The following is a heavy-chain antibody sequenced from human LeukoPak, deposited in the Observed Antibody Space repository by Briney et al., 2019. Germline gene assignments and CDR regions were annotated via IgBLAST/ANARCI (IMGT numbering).Heavy chain of an antibody. Sequence: ASVKVSCKASGYTFTNYGITWMRQAPGQGLEWMGWINTYNGNTNYAQKLQGRVTITTDTSTSTAYMELRSLRSDDTAVYYCARAGAYYDILTGRERRIIHDYYMDVWGKGTTVTVSS. CDR3: ARAGAYYDILTGRERRIIHDYYMDV. CDR2: INTYNGNT. J-gene: IGHJ6*03. V-gene: IGHV1-18*01. D-gene: IGHD3-9*01. CDR1: GYTFTNYG.